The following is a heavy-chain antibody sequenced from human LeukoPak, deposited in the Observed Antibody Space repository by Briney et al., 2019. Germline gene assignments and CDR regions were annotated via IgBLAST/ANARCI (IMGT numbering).Heavy chain of an antibody. V-gene: IGHV1-69*05. CDR2: IIPIFGTA. Sequence: GSSVKVSCKASGGTFSSYAISWVRQAPGQGLEWMGGIIPIFGTANYAQKFQGRVTITTDESTSTAYMELSSLRSEDTAVYYCARAAPLGYYYDSSGYFIWGQGTMVTVSS. CDR3: ARAAPLGYYYDSSGYFI. D-gene: IGHD3-22*01. J-gene: IGHJ3*02. CDR1: GGTFSSYA.